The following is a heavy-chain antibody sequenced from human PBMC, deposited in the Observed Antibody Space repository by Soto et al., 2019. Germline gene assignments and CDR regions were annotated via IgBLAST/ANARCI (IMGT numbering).Heavy chain of an antibody. CDR2: IWYDGSNK. J-gene: IGHJ6*02. Sequence: PGGSLRLSCAASGFTFSSYGMHWVRQAPGKGLEWVAVIWYDGSNKYYADSVKGRFTISRDNSKNTLYLQMNSLRAEDTAVYYCARSGPTSAADYYYGMDVWGQGTTVTVSS. V-gene: IGHV3-33*01. CDR3: ARSGPTSAADYYYGMDV. CDR1: GFTFSSYG. D-gene: IGHD3-10*01.